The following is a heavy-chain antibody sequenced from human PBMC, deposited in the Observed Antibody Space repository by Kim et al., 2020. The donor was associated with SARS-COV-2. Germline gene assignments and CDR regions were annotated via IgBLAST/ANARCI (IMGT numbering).Heavy chain of an antibody. J-gene: IGHJ4*02. D-gene: IGHD3-9*01. V-gene: IGHV3-23*01. CDR3: AKDQNSVLRYFDWLFPSEY. Sequence: GGSLRLSCAASGFTFSSYAMSWVRQAPGKGLEWVSAISGSGGSTYYADSVKGRFTISRDNSKNTLYLQMNSLRAEDTAVYYCAKDQNSVLRYFDWLFPSEYWGQGTLVTVSS. CDR1: GFTFSSYA. CDR2: ISGSGGST.